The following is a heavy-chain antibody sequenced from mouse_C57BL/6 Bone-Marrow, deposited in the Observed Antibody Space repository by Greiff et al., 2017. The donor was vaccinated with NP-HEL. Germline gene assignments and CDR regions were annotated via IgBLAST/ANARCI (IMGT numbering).Heavy chain of an antibody. V-gene: IGHV1-54*01. CDR1: GYAFTNYL. CDR2: INPGSGGT. CDR3: ARDWDY. J-gene: IGHJ2*01. D-gene: IGHD4-1*01. Sequence: QVQLQQSGAELVRPGTSVKVSCKASGYAFTNYLIEWVKQRPGQGLEWIGVINPGSGGTNYNEKFKGKATLTADKPSSTAYMQLSSLTSEDSAVYFCARDWDYWGQGTTLTVSS.